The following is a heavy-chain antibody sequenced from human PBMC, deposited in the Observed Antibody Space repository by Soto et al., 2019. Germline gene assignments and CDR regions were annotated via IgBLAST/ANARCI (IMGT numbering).Heavy chain of an antibody. CDR2: ISGSSTYI. J-gene: IGHJ4*02. Sequence: EVQLVESGGGLVKPGGSLSLSCAASGFSFATYTFNWVRQAPGKGLEFVSSISGSSTYIYYADSLKGRFTISRDNAKNSLYLQLNSLRAEDTAFYYCVRGWLREPWVHWGQGALVTVSS. CDR1: GFSFATYT. CDR3: VRGWLREPWVH. D-gene: IGHD5-12*01. V-gene: IGHV3-21*01.